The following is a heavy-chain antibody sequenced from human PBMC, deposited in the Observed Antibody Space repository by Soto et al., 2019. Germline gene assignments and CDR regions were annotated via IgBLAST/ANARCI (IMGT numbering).Heavy chain of an antibody. D-gene: IGHD6-19*01. V-gene: IGHV5-51*01. CDR1: GYSFTSYW. Sequence: GEALKISCKGSGYSFTSYWIGWVRQMPGKGLEWMGIIYPGDSDTRYSPSFQGQVTISADKSISTAYLQWSSLKAPDTAMYYCPRKPTPLAVAGRRDAFDIWGQGTMVTVSS. CDR2: IYPGDSDT. CDR3: PRKPTPLAVAGRRDAFDI. J-gene: IGHJ3*02.